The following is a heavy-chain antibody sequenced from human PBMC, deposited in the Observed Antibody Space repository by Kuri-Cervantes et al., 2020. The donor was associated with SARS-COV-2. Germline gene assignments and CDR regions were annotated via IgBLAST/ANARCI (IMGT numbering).Heavy chain of an antibody. J-gene: IGHJ3*02. CDR3: ARRRYCSSTSCAEAAFDI. V-gene: IGHV3-48*03. Sequence: GGSLRLSCAASGFTFSSYEMNWVRQAPGKGLEWVSYISSSGSTIYYADSVKGRFTISRDNAKNSLYLQMNSLRAEDTAVYYCARRRYCSSTSCAEAAFDIWGQGTMVTVSS. CDR1: GFTFSSYE. CDR2: ISSSGSTI. D-gene: IGHD2-2*01.